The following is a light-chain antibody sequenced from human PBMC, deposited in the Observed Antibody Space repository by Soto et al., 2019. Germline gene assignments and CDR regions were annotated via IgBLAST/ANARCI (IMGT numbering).Light chain of an antibody. Sequence: QSALTQPPSASGSPGQSVTISCTGTSSDVGGYNSVSWYQQHPGKAPKLMIYEVNKRPSGVPDRFSASKSDNTASLTASGLQAEDEADYYCSSYAGSKNLVFGGGTKLTVL. CDR2: EVN. CDR1: SSDVGGYNS. CDR3: SSYAGSKNLV. V-gene: IGLV2-8*01. J-gene: IGLJ3*02.